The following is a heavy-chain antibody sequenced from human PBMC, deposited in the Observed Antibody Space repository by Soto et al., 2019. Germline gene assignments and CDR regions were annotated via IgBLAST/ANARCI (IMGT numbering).Heavy chain of an antibody. CDR2: ISGSGGST. V-gene: IGHV3-23*01. J-gene: IGHJ4*02. CDR1: GFTFSSYA. Sequence: LRLSCAASGFTFSSYAMSWVRQAPGKGLEWVSAISGSGGSTYYADSVKGRFTISRDNSKNTLYLQMNSLRAEDTAVYYCAKDLGYCSSTSCYTGIFDYWGQGTLVTVSS. D-gene: IGHD2-2*02. CDR3: AKDLGYCSSTSCYTGIFDY.